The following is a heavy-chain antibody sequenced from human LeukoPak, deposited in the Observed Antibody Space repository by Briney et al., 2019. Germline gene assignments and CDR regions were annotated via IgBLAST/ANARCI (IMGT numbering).Heavy chain of an antibody. Sequence: ASVKVSCKASGYTFTSYDINWVRQAPGQGLEWMGWMNPNSGNTGYAQKFQGRVTMTRNTSISTAYMELSSLRSEDTAVYYCARGKYYYDSSGKETDYWGQGTLVTVSS. CDR1: GYTFTSYD. J-gene: IGHJ4*02. V-gene: IGHV1-8*01. D-gene: IGHD3-22*01. CDR3: ARGKYYYDSSGKETDY. CDR2: MNPNSGNT.